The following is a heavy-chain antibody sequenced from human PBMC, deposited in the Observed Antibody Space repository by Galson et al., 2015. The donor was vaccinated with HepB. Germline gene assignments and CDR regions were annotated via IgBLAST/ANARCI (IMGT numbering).Heavy chain of an antibody. CDR3: ARWGGGDADGLDV. CDR2: IYPDDSYT. D-gene: IGHD3-10*01. V-gene: IGHV5-51*03. Sequence: QSGAEVKKPGESLKISCRGSGYSFNTHWIAWVRLMPGKGLEWMGIIYPDDSYTKYSPSFQGQVTISADKSIATAYLQWRTRQASDTAMYYCARWGGGDADGLDVWGQGTTVTVS. CDR1: GYSFNTHW. J-gene: IGHJ6*02.